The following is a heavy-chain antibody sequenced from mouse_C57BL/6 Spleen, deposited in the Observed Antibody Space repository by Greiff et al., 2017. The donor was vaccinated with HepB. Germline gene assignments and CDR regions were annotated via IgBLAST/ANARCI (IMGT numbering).Heavy chain of an antibody. Sequence: VQLQQSGPGLVQPSQSLSITCTVSGFSLTSYGVHWVRQSPGKGLEWLGVIWSGGSTDYNAAFISRLSISKDNSKSQVFFKMNSLQADDTAIYYCARKGGNYGGYYAMDYWGQGTSVTVSS. CDR3: ARKGGNYGGYYAMDY. J-gene: IGHJ4*01. D-gene: IGHD2-1*01. V-gene: IGHV2-2*01. CDR1: GFSLTSYG. CDR2: IWSGGST.